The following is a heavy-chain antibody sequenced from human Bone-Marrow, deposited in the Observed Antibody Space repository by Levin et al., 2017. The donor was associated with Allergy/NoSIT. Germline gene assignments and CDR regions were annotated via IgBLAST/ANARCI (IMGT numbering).Heavy chain of an antibody. CDR2: ISSSGSTI. J-gene: IGHJ4*02. D-gene: IGHD3-9*01. Sequence: KPGGSLRLSCAASGFTFSDYYMSWIRQAPGKGLEWVSYISSSGSTIYYADSVKGRFTISRDNAKNSLYLQMNSLRAEDTAVYYCAREAPLLDLRYFDWLFDYWGQGTLVTVSS. V-gene: IGHV3-11*01. CDR3: AREAPLLDLRYFDWLFDY. CDR1: GFTFSDYY.